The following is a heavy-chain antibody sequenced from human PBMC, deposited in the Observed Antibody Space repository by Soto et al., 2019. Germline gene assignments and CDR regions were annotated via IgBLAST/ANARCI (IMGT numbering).Heavy chain of an antibody. Sequence: EVQLLESGGGLVQPGGSLRLSCAASGFSFRNYAMSWVRQAPGKGLEWISTLTRSSSNTYYPDSVKGRFAISSDNSRNTLYLRMHSLTAEDTAVYYCANGRATYGLLTHDYWGQGTLVTVSS. V-gene: IGHV3-23*01. CDR3: ANGRATYGLLTHDY. J-gene: IGHJ4*02. CDR2: LTRSSSNT. D-gene: IGHD3-9*01. CDR1: GFSFRNYA.